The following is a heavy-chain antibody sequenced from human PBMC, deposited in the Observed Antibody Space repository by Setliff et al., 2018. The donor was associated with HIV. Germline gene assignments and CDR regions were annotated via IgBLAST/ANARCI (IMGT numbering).Heavy chain of an antibody. J-gene: IGHJ4*02. CDR1: GGSISSFY. V-gene: IGHV4-4*09. Sequence: PSETLSLTCTVSGGSISSFYWSWIRQPPGKGLEWIGYIYTSGSTNYNPSLKSRVAISVDTSKNQFSLKLSSVTAADTAVYYCARGKKGIQLWSPRGFYFDYWGQGTLVTVSS. CDR2: IYTSGST. CDR3: ARGKKGIQLWSPRGFYFDY. D-gene: IGHD5-18*01.